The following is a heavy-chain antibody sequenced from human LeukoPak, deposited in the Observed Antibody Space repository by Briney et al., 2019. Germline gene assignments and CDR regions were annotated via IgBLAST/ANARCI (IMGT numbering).Heavy chain of an antibody. Sequence: SETLSLTCTVSGGSISSSNYYWGWIRQPPGMTLEWIGSVHYSGSAFYNPSLKSRVTISVDTSKNLFSLDLGSVTAADTAVYYCVRRGSGITAVADYWGQGTLVTVSS. D-gene: IGHD1-20*01. CDR2: VHYSGSA. CDR1: GGSISSSNYY. V-gene: IGHV4-39*02. CDR3: VRRGSGITAVADY. J-gene: IGHJ4*02.